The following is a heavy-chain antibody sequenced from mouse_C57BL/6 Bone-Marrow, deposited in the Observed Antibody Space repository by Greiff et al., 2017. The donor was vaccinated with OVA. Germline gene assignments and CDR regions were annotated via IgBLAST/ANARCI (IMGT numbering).Heavy chain of an antibody. Sequence: VQLQQSGAELVRPGASVTLSCKASGYTFTDYEMHWVKQTPVHGLEWIGAIDPETGGTAYNQKFKGKAILTADKSSSTAYMELRSLTSEDSAVYYCTPTVVPYYGCWGQGTTLTVSS. CDR2: IDPETGGT. CDR3: TPTVVPYYGC. V-gene: IGHV1-15*01. J-gene: IGHJ2*01. CDR1: GYTFTDYE. D-gene: IGHD1-1*01.